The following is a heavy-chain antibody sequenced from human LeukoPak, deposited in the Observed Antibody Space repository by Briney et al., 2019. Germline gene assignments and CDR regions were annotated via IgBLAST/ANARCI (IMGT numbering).Heavy chain of an antibody. D-gene: IGHD3-10*01. V-gene: IGHV4-39*07. CDR1: GGSISSSSYY. CDR3: ARTTMVRGTYYMDV. J-gene: IGHJ6*03. CDR2: IYYSGST. Sequence: LETLSLTCTVSGGSISSSSYYWGWIRQPPGKGLEWIGSIYYSGSTYYNPSLKSRVTISVDTSKNQFSLKLSSVTAADTAVYYCARTTMVRGTYYMDVWGKGTTVTISS.